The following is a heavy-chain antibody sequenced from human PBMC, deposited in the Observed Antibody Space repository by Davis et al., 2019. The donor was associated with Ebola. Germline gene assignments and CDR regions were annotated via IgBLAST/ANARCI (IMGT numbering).Heavy chain of an antibody. Sequence: PSETLSLTCTVSGGSISSSSYYWGWIRQPPGKGLEWIGSIYYSGSTFYNPSLKSRVTISVDTSKNQFSLKLSSVTAADTAVYYCARGMVRGEKPPHFDYWGQGTLVTVSS. J-gene: IGHJ4*02. CDR2: IYYSGST. CDR1: GGSISSSSYY. CDR3: ARGMVRGEKPPHFDY. D-gene: IGHD3-10*01. V-gene: IGHV4-39*07.